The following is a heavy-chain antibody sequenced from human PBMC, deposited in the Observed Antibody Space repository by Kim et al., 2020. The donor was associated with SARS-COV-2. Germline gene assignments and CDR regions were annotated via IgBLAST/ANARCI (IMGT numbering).Heavy chain of an antibody. J-gene: IGHJ6*02. Sequence: GGSLRLSCAASGFTFSSYGMHWVRQAPGKGLEWVAVIWYDGSNKYYADSVKGRFTISRDNSKNTLYLQMNSLRAEDTAVYYCARDGIVVVPAATIADYGMDVWGQGTTVTVSS. CDR3: ARDGIVVVPAATIADYGMDV. CDR2: IWYDGSNK. CDR1: GFTFSSYG. V-gene: IGHV3-33*01. D-gene: IGHD2-2*01.